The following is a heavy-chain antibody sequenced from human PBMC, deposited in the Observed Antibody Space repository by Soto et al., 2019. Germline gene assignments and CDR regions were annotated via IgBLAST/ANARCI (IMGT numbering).Heavy chain of an antibody. CDR1: GFTFSSYA. J-gene: IGHJ4*02. Sequence: GGSLRLSCAASGFTFSSYAMHWVRQAPGKGLEWVAVISYDGSNKYYADSVKGRFTISRDNSKNTLYLQMNSLRAEDTAVYYCARDGLGYYYDSSGYPFSFDYWGQGTLVTVS. CDR3: ARDGLGYYYDSSGYPFSFDY. V-gene: IGHV3-30-3*01. CDR2: ISYDGSNK. D-gene: IGHD3-22*01.